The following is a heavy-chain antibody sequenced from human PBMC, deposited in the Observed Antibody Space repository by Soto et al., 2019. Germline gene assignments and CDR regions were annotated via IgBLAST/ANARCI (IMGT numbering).Heavy chain of an antibody. CDR2: INPKSGGT. V-gene: IGHV1-2*04. D-gene: IGHD2-8*01. CDR3: ARGDSTDCSNRVCSFFYNHDMDV. Sequence: ASVKVSCKASGYSFTDYHIHWVRQAPGQGLEWLGRINPKSGGTSTAQKFQGWVTMTTDTSISTASMELTRLTSDDTAIYYCARGDSTDCSNRVCSFFYNHDMDVWS. J-gene: IGHJ6*02. CDR1: GYSFTDYH.